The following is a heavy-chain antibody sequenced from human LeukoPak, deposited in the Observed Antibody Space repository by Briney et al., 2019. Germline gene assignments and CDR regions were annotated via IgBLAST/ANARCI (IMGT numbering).Heavy chain of an antibody. CDR2: ISSSSSYI. CDR3: ARALIPTSSSSLDY. CDR1: RFTFSNYW. D-gene: IGHD6-13*01. J-gene: IGHJ4*02. V-gene: IGHV3-21*01. Sequence: GGSLRLSCATSRFTFSNYWMNWVRQAPGKGLEWVSSISSSSSYIYYADSVKGRFTISRDNAKNSLYLQMNSLRAEDTAVYYCARALIPTSSSSLDYWGQGTLVTVSS.